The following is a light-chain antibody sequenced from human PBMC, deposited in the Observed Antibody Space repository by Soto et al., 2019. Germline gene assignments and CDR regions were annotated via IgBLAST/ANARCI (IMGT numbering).Light chain of an antibody. CDR2: DVS. Sequence: DLVLTQTPLSLCVTPGQPASISCKSSQSLVFSDGKTYFYWYLQKAGQPPQGLIYDVSKRFSGVPDRFSGSGSGTDFTLKISRVEAEDVGIYYCMQTVQFPWTFGQGTKVEIK. J-gene: IGKJ1*01. V-gene: IGKV2D-29*01. CDR1: QSLVFSDGKTY. CDR3: MQTVQFPWT.